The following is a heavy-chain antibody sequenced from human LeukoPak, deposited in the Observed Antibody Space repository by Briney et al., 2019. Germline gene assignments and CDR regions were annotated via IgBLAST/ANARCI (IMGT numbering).Heavy chain of an antibody. Sequence: GGSLRLSCAASGFTFSSYWMHWVRQAPGKGLVWVSRISTDGSTTTYADSVKGRFTISRDNAKNTAYLQMNSLRAEDTAVYYCAGGPACWGQGNLVTVSS. V-gene: IGHV3-74*01. CDR3: AGGPAC. CDR1: GFTFSSYW. D-gene: IGHD1-14*01. J-gene: IGHJ4*02. CDR2: ISTDGSTT.